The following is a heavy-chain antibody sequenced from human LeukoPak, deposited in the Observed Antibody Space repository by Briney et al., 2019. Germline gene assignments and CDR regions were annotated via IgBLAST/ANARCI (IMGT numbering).Heavy chain of an antibody. CDR3: AALWDGGY. CDR2: IKQDGNKE. D-gene: IGHD3-16*01. V-gene: IGHV3-7*01. J-gene: IGHJ4*02. CDR1: GLTFSNYL. Sequence: EGSLRLSCAASGLTFSNYLMSWVRQAPGKGLEWVADIKQDGNKEYYLDSVKGRFTISRDNAKNSLFLQMNSLRAEDTAVYYCAALWDGGYWGQGTLVTVSS.